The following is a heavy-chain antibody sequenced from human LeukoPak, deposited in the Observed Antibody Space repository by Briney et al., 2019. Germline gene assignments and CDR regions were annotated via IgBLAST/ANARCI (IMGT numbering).Heavy chain of an antibody. CDR2: IRYDGSNK. J-gene: IGHJ4*02. CDR1: GFTFSSYG. CDR3: ARGSGIVGATYGVIDY. V-gene: IGHV3-30*02. D-gene: IGHD1-26*01. Sequence: GGSLRLSCAASGFTFSSYGMHWVRQAPGKGLEWVAFIRYDGSNKYYADSVKGRFTISRDNSKNTLYLQMNSLRAEDTAVYYCARGSGIVGATYGVIDYWGQGTLVTVSS.